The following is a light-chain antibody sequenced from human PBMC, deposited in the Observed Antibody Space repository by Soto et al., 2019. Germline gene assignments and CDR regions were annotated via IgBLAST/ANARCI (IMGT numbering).Light chain of an antibody. CDR2: YND. CDR3: QSYDSSLSGHVV. J-gene: IGLJ2*01. V-gene: IGLV1-40*01. CDR1: SSNLGSGFD. Sequence: QPVLTQPPSVSVAPGQRVTISCTGSSSNLGSGFDVQWYQQLPGTAPKLLIYYNDNRPSGVPDRFSCSKSGTSASLAITGLQADDEADYYCQSYDSSLSGHVVFGGGTKLTVL.